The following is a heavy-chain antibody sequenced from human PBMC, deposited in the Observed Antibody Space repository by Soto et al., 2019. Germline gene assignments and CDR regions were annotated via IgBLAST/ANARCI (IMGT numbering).Heavy chain of an antibody. CDR3: AKGGETEDAFDI. CDR1: GGSISSYY. Sequence: SETLSLTCTVSGGSISSYYWSWIRQPPGKGLEWIGYIYYSGSTNYNPSLNSRVTISVDTSNNKFSLKLSSVTAADTAVYYCAKGGETEDAFDIWGQGTMVTVSS. V-gene: IGHV4-59*01. J-gene: IGHJ3*02. D-gene: IGHD3-10*01. CDR2: IYYSGST.